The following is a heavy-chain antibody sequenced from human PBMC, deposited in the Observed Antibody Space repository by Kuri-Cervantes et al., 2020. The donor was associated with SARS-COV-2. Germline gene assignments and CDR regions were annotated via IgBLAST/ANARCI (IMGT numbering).Heavy chain of an antibody. CDR1: GYTFTSYW. Sequence: GESLKISCKGSGYTFTSYWIAWVRQMPGKGLECMGIIYPDDSDARYSPSFQGQVTISADKSISTAYLQWSSLKASDTAIYYCAGPGGDHRRITIFGVASNAFDIWGQGTMVTVSS. CDR3: AGPGGDHRRITIFGVASNAFDI. V-gene: IGHV5-51*01. D-gene: IGHD3-3*01. J-gene: IGHJ3*02. CDR2: IYPDDSDA.